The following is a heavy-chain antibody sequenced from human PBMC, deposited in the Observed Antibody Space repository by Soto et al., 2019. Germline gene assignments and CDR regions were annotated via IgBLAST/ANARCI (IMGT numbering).Heavy chain of an antibody. CDR2: INTYNGNT. V-gene: IGHV1-18*01. Sequence: GASVKVSCKASGYTFTNYGISWVRQAPGQGLEWMGWINTYNGNTNHAQKLQGRVTMTTDTSTSTAYMELRSLRSDDTAVYYCVRTVRYSYGSGSYSSYYFVYWGPGALVTVSS. CDR3: VRTVRYSYGSGSYSSYYFVY. CDR1: GYTFTNYG. D-gene: IGHD3-10*01. J-gene: IGHJ4*02.